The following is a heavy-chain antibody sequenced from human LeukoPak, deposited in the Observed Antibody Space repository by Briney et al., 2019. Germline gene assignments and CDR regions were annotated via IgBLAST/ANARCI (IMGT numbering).Heavy chain of an antibody. CDR3: AKDARGDGDWYGFGGQIFHGMDV. J-gene: IGHJ6*02. CDR2: ISHDESNK. D-gene: IGHD4-17*01. CDR1: GFTFSSYG. Sequence: GGSLRLSRVASGFTFSSYGMHWVRQAPGKGLEWVAVISHDESNKYYADSVKGRFTISRDNSKNTLYLQMNSLRAEDTAVYYCAKDARGDGDWYGFGGQIFHGMDVWGQGTTVTVSS. V-gene: IGHV3-30*18.